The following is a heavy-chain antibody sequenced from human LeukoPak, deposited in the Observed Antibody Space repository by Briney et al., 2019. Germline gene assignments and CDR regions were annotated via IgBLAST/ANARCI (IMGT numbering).Heavy chain of an antibody. CDR2: IIPIFGTA. Sequence: ASVTVSCKASGYTFTGYYVHWVRQAPGQGLEWMGGIIPIFGTANYAQKFQGRVTITADESTSTAYMELSSLRSEDTAVYYCARVPLGYDSSGYYINYYYGMDVWGQGTTVTVSS. CDR1: GYTFTGYY. J-gene: IGHJ6*02. CDR3: ARVPLGYDSSGYYINYYYGMDV. V-gene: IGHV1-69*13. D-gene: IGHD3-22*01.